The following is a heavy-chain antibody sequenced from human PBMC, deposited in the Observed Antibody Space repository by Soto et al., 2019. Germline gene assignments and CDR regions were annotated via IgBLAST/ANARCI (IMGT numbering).Heavy chain of an antibody. D-gene: IGHD3-22*01. CDR1: GFTFCRYA. CDR2: ISGSGGST. Sequence: GGSLSLTCAASGFTFCRYAMSWVRQATRKGLEWVSAISGSGGSTYYADSVKGRFTISRDNSKNTLYLQMNSLKTEDTAVYYCTTDPVTMIVVVPSSGWGQGTLVTVSS. J-gene: IGHJ4*02. CDR3: TTDPVTMIVVVPSSG. V-gene: IGHV3-23*01.